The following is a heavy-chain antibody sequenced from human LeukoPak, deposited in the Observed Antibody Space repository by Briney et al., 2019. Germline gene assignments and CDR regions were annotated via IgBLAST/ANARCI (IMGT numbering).Heavy chain of an antibody. CDR1: GGSFSGYY. V-gene: IGHV4-34*01. J-gene: IGHJ4*02. CDR3: ARSGEGTVVVVAATPREYYFDY. D-gene: IGHD2-15*01. Sequence: SETLSLTCAVYGGSFSGYYWSWIRQPPGKGLEWIGEINHSGSTNYNPSLKSRVTISVDTSKNQFSLKLSSVAAADTAVYYCARSGEGTVVVVAATPREYYFDYWGQGTLVTVSS. CDR2: INHSGST.